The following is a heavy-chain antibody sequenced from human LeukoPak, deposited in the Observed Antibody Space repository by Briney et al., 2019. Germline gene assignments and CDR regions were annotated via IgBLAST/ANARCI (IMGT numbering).Heavy chain of an antibody. CDR1: GGTFSSYA. CDR2: IIPIFGTA. CDR3: ARDSGGPPYFDY. Sequence: ASVKVSCKASGGTFSSYAISWVRQAPGQGLEWMGGIIPIFGTANYAQKFQGRVTITTDESTSTAYMELSSLRSEDTAVYYCARDSGGPPYFDYWGQGTLVTVPS. J-gene: IGHJ4*02. D-gene: IGHD1-26*01. V-gene: IGHV1-69*05.